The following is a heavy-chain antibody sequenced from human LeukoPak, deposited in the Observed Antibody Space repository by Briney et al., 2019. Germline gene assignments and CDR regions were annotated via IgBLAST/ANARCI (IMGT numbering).Heavy chain of an antibody. J-gene: IGHJ2*01. V-gene: IGHV3-11*01. CDR2: ITGSGTII. CDR1: GFTFNDYY. Sequence: GGSLRLSCAASGFTFNDYYMSWIRQAPGKGLEWVSYITGSGTIINYADSVKGRFTISRDSAKNSLYLQMNSLRAEDTAVYYCAKAFSSTWYWYFDLWGRGTLVTVSS. CDR3: AKAFSSTWYWYFDL. D-gene: IGHD6-13*01.